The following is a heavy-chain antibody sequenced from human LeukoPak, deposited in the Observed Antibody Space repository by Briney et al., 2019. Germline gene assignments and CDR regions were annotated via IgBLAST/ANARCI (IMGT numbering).Heavy chain of an antibody. CDR3: ARDLLGWELHYFDY. V-gene: IGHV3-21*01. J-gene: IGHJ4*02. D-gene: IGHD1-26*01. CDR2: ISGSSSNI. Sequence: GVSLSLSCVASGFTFSTYNMNWVRQAPGRGREWVSSISGSSSNIYYADSVKGRFSISRDNAKTSLYLQMDSLRAEDTAVYYCARDLLGWELHYFDYWGQGTLVTVSS. CDR1: GFTFSTYN.